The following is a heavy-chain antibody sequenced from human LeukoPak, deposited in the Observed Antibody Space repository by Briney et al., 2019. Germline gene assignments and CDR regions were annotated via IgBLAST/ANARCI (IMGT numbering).Heavy chain of an antibody. Sequence: SETLSLTCAVYGGSFSGYYWSWIRQPPGKGLEGIGEINHIGSTNYNPSLKSRVTISVDTSKNQFSLKLSSVTAADTAVYYCARAGRDGYNQKGNWFDPWGQGTLVTVSS. D-gene: IGHD5-24*01. V-gene: IGHV4-34*01. J-gene: IGHJ5*02. CDR1: GGSFSGYY. CDR3: ARAGRDGYNQKGNWFDP. CDR2: INHIGST.